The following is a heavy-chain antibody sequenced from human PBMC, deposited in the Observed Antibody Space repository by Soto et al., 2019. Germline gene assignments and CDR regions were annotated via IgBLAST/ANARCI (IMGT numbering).Heavy chain of an antibody. V-gene: IGHV4-59*08. D-gene: IGHD2-8*01. CDR2: IYYSGST. CDR3: ARHVRPDIVLFNWFDP. Sequence: QVQLQESGPGLVKPSETLSLTCTVSGGSISSYYWSWIRQPPGKGLEWIGYIYYSGSTNYNPSLKSRVTISVDTSKNHFSLKLSSVTAADTAVYYCARHVRPDIVLFNWFDPWGQGTLVTVSS. J-gene: IGHJ5*02. CDR1: GGSISSYY.